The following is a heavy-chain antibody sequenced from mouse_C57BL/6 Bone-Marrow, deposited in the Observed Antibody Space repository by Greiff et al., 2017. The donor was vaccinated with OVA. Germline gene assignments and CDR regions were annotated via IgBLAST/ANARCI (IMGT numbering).Heavy chain of an antibody. CDR1: GYTFTNYW. J-gene: IGHJ3*01. CDR3: ARYDGYYLAWFAY. D-gene: IGHD2-3*01. CDR2: IYPGGGYT. Sequence: QVQLQQSGAELVRPGTSVKLSCKASGYTFTNYWIGWAKQRPGHGLEWIGDIYPGGGYTNYNEKFKGKATLTADKSSNTAYMQVSSLTSEDSAIYYCARYDGYYLAWFAYWGQGTLVTVSA. V-gene: IGHV1-63*01.